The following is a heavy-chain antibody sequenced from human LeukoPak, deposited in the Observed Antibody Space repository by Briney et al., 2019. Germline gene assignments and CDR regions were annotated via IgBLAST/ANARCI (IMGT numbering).Heavy chain of an antibody. CDR2: ISAYNGNT. D-gene: IGHD2-15*01. J-gene: IGHJ4*02. CDR3: ARDIYCSGGSCYYGIGFDY. Sequence: ASVKVSCKASGYTFTSYGIIWVRQAPGQGLEWMGWISAYNGNTNYAQKLQGRVTMTTDTSTSTAYMELRSLRSDDTAVYYCARDIYCSGGSCYYGIGFDYWGQGTLVTVSS. CDR1: GYTFTSYG. V-gene: IGHV1-18*01.